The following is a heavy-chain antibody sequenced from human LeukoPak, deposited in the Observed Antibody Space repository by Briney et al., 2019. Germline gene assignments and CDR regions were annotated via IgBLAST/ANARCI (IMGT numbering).Heavy chain of an antibody. CDR3: ARGSASLLFDY. V-gene: IGHV4-59*01. CDR2: IYYSGST. Sequence: GSLRLSCAASGFTFTNYAMSWVRQPPGKGLEWIGYIYYSGSTNYNPSLKSRVTISVDTSKNQFSLKLSSVTAADTAVYYCARGSASLLFDYWGQGTLVTVSS. D-gene: IGHD1-26*01. J-gene: IGHJ4*02. CDR1: GFTFTNYA.